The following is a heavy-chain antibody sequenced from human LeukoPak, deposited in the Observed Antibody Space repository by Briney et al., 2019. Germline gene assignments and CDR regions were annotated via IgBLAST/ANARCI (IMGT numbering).Heavy chain of an antibody. J-gene: IGHJ2*01. CDR1: GGSISSSSYY. V-gene: IGHV4-39*01. D-gene: IGHD5-18*01. CDR2: IYYSGST. Sequence: SETLSLSCTVSGGSISSSSYYWGWIRQPPGKGLEWIGSIYYSGSTHYNPSLKSRVTISVDTSKNQFSLKLSSVTAADTAVYYCARQTVGCSYGHWYYDLWGRGTLVTVSS. CDR3: ARQTVGCSYGHWYYDL.